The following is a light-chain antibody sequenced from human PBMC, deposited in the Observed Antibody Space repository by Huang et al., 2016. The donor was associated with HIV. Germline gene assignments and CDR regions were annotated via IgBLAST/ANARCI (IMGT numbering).Light chain of an antibody. V-gene: IGKV1-39*01. CDR1: QSISSY. CDR3: QQTYIIPIT. Sequence: DIQMTQSPFSLSASVGDRLTITCRASQSISSYLNWYQQKPGKAPKILIYAASTLQSGIPSRFSGSGAGTDFTLTITRLQPEDFATYYCQQTYIIPITFGQGTKLEIK. J-gene: IGKJ2*01. CDR2: AAS.